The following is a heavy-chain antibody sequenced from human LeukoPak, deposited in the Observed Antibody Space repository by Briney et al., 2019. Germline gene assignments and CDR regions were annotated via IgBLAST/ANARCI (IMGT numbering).Heavy chain of an antibody. Sequence: GEAMMISCKGSGYSFSNYWIGWLRKMHGKGPEWMGVIYPGDSDTRYSPSFQGQVTISADKSINTAYLQWSSLKASDTAMYYCARAETLDIWGQGTMVTVSS. CDR3: ARAETLDI. J-gene: IGHJ3*02. CDR1: GYSFSNYW. CDR2: IYPGDSDT. V-gene: IGHV5-51*01.